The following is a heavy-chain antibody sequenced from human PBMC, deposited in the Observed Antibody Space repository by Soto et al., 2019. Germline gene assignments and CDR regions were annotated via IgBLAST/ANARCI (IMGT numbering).Heavy chain of an antibody. D-gene: IGHD3-16*02. Sequence: QVQLVQSGAEVKKPGSSVKVSCRASGDTFSSYTVNWVRQAPGRGLEWLGRIIPVLGTTDYAQKFKRRVTLTADKSSNIVYIELSSLRSQDRALYNCARRRYRGYGFYHRHYNGIDVMRQATTVTVAS. CDR2: IIPVLGTT. CDR3: ARRRYRGYGFYHRHYNGIDV. J-gene: IGHJ6*02. V-gene: IGHV1-69*08. CDR1: GDTFSSYT.